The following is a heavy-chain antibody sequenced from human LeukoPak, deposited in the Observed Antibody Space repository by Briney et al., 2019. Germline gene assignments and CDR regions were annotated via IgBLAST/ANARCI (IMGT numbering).Heavy chain of an antibody. CDR1: GGSISSSTYY. Sequence: QASETLSLTCTVSGGSISSSTYYWGWIRQPPGKGLEWIGSIYYSGTTYYNPSLRSRVTISVDTSKNQFSLRLSSVTAADTAVYYCAREDYQLLSGYYYYYMDVWGKGTTVTVSS. D-gene: IGHD2-2*01. CDR2: IYYSGTT. J-gene: IGHJ6*03. CDR3: AREDYQLLSGYYYYYMDV. V-gene: IGHV4-39*07.